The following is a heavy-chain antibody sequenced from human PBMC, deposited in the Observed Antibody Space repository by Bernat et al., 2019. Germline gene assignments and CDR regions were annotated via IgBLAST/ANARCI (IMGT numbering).Heavy chain of an antibody. Sequence: QVQLVESGGGVVQPGRSLRLSCAASGFTFSSYGMHWVRQAPGKGVEWVAVISYDGSNKYYADSVKGRFTISRDNSKNTLYLQMNSLRAEDTAVYYCAKDNYGDTWPHYYYYYGMDVWGQGTTVTVSS. J-gene: IGHJ6*02. D-gene: IGHD4-17*01. CDR3: AKDNYGDTWPHYYYYYGMDV. V-gene: IGHV3-30*18. CDR2: ISYDGSNK. CDR1: GFTFSSYG.